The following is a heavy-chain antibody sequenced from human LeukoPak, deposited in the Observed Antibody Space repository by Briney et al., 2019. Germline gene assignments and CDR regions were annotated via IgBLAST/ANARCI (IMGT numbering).Heavy chain of an antibody. CDR2: MNPNSSNT. J-gene: IGHJ6*03. V-gene: IGHV1-8*01. D-gene: IGHD6-6*01. CDR3: ARSSKYYYYYYYMDV. CDR1: GYTFTSYD. Sequence: ASVKVSCKASGYTFTSYDINWVRQAPGQGLEWMGWMNPNSSNTGYAQKFQGRVTMTRNTSISTAYMELSSLRSEDTAVYYCARSSKYYYYYYYMDVWGKGTTVTVSS.